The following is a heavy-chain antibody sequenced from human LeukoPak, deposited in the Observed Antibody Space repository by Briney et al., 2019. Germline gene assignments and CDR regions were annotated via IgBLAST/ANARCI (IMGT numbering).Heavy chain of an antibody. CDR1: GFPFSDYS. J-gene: IGHJ4*02. D-gene: IGHD1-1*01. CDR2: IGISSGNT. V-gene: IGHV3-48*04. Sequence: GGSLRLSCTASGFPFSDYSMNWVRQAPGKGLEWVSYIGISSGNTKYADSVKGRFTISADNARNSLYLQMNSLRVEDTAVYYCARDHNYAFDNWGQGTLVSVSS. CDR3: ARDHNYAFDN.